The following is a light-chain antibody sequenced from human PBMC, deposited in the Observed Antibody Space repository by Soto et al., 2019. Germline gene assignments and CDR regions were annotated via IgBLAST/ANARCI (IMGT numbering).Light chain of an antibody. CDR1: QSISIW. J-gene: IGKJ1*01. Sequence: DIQMTQSPSTLSASVGDRVAISCRASQSISIWLAWYQQKPGKAPKLLIYKASSLESGAPSRFSGSGSGTEFTLTISSLQPDDFATYYCQQYNDYSWTFGQGTKVEIK. CDR3: QQYNDYSWT. V-gene: IGKV1-5*03. CDR2: KAS.